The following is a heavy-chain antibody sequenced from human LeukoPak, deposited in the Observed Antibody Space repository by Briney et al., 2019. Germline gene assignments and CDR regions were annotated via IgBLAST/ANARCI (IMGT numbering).Heavy chain of an antibody. D-gene: IGHD1-26*01. CDR2: IKEDGGRE. J-gene: IGHJ4*02. CDR3: ARDGGYSAFDY. Sequence: GGSLRLSCAASGFAFSRSWMTWIRQAPGKGLEFVANIKEDGGRENFASSVKGRFIISRDNAKDSLYLQMNNLRVEDTAVYYCARDGGYSAFDYWGQGALVTVSS. V-gene: IGHV3-7*01. CDR1: GFAFSRSW.